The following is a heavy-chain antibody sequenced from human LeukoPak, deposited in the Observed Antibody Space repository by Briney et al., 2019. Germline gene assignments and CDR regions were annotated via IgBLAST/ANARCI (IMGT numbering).Heavy chain of an antibody. D-gene: IGHD6-25*01. CDR1: GFTVSSNS. Sequence: PGGSLRLSCTVSGFTVSSNSMSWVRQAPGKGLEWVSFIYSDNTHYSDSVKGRFTISRDNSKNTLYLQMNSLRAEDTAVYYCARDGTPIHGSGWVYMDVWGKGTTVTISS. CDR3: ARDGTPIHGSGWVYMDV. J-gene: IGHJ6*04. V-gene: IGHV3-53*01. CDR2: IYSDNT.